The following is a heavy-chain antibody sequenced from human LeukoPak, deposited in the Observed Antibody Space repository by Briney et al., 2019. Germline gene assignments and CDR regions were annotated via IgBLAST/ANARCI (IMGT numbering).Heavy chain of an antibody. CDR1: GYTFTSYD. CDR2: MNPNSGNT. D-gene: IGHD4-17*01. Sequence: ASVKVSCKASGYTFTSYDINWVRQATGQGLEWMGWMNPNSGNTGYAQKFQGRVTMTRNTSISTAYMELSSLRSEDMAVYYCASSHYDYGDLRYYYYGMDVWGQGTTVTVSS. J-gene: IGHJ6*02. CDR3: ASSHYDYGDLRYYYYGMDV. V-gene: IGHV1-8*01.